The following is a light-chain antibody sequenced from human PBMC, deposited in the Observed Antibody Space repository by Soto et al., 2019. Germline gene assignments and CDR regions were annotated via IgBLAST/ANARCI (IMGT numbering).Light chain of an antibody. CDR3: ISYTGSSTSYV. Sequence: QSVLTQPASVSGSPGQSITISCSGTRSGIGSYNYVAWYQQFPGKTPKILIYGVSNRPSGVSSRFSGSKSGNTASLTISGLQAEDEADYYCISYTGSSTSYVFGSGTKVIVL. CDR1: RSGIGSYNY. V-gene: IGLV2-14*01. J-gene: IGLJ1*01. CDR2: GVS.